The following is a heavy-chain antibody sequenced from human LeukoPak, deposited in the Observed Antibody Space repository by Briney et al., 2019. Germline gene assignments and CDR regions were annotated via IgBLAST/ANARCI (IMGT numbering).Heavy chain of an antibody. J-gene: IGHJ4*02. CDR1: GFTFSIYA. CDR3: AKDRPNYYGSNGHYYRRDGDY. V-gene: IGHV3-23*01. Sequence: PGGSLRLSCAASGFTFSIYAMSWVRQAPGKGLQWVSSITSSGYGTYYADAVRGWFPIPRDNYENMLYLKINSLRVDDTAVYFCAKDRPNYYGSNGHYYRRDGDYWGQGTLVTVSS. D-gene: IGHD3-22*01. CDR2: ITSSGYGT.